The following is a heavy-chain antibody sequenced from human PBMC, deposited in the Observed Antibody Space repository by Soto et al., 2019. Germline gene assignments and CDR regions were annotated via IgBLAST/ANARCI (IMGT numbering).Heavy chain of an antibody. CDR3: VKEGRSSTTSCSRCYGLDV. V-gene: IGHV3-30*18. Sequence: QVQLVESGGGVVQPGRSLRLSCAASGFSFSTYGMHWVRQAPGQGLEWVAALSHDDRNKYYAASVTGRFTVSRDNSANTMYLEIFSLRAEDTAVYYCVKEGRSSTTSCSRCYGLDVWGQGTTVSVSS. D-gene: IGHD2-2*01. J-gene: IGHJ6*02. CDR1: GFSFSTYG. CDR2: LSHDDRNK.